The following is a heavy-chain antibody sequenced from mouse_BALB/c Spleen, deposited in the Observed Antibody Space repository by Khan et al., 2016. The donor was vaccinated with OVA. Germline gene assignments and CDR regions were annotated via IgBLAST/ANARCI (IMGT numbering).Heavy chain of an antibody. V-gene: IGHV2-6-1*01. Sequence: QVQLKESGPGLAAPSQSLSITCTITGSSLTNYVVHWVRHPPGKGLVWLVVIWSDGSTNYTSVLKPRLTITKDNSQSQVFLKMNSLQTDDTAIYFCARQPYYHYDIMDYWGQGTSVTVSS. J-gene: IGHJ4*01. CDR3: ARQPYYHYDIMDY. CDR2: IWSDGST. D-gene: IGHD2-10*01. CDR1: GSSLTNYV.